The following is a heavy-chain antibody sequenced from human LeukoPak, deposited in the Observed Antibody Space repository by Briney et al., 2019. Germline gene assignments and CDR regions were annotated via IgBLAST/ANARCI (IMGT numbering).Heavy chain of an antibody. V-gene: IGHV4-39*07. CDR2: IYYSGST. D-gene: IGHD3-16*01. J-gene: IGHJ3*02. CDR1: GGSISSSSYY. CDR3: ARETGGIYAVLTPEAFDI. Sequence: PPETLSLTCTVSGGSISSSSYYWGWIRQPPGKGLEWIGSIYYSGSTYYNPSLKSRVTISVDTSKNQFSLKLSSVTAADTAVYYCARETGGIYAVLTPEAFDIWGQGTMVTVSS.